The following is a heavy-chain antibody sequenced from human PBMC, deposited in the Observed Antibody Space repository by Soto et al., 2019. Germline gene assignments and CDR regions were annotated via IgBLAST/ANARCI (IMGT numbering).Heavy chain of an antibody. CDR1: GGSISSGDYY. D-gene: IGHD3-22*01. J-gene: IGHJ4*02. CDR3: ARTDYYDSSGYLR. CDR2: IYYSGST. Sequence: SDTLSLTCTVSGGSISSGDYYWSWIRQPPGKGLEWIGYIYYSGSTYYNPSLKSRVTISVDTSKNQFSLKLSSVTAADTAVYYCARTDYYDSSGYLRWGQGTLVTVSS. V-gene: IGHV4-30-4*02.